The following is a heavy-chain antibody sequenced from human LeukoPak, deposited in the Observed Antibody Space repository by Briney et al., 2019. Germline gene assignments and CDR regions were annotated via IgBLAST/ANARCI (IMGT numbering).Heavy chain of an antibody. CDR1: GFTFSSYE. CDR2: ISSSGSTI. V-gene: IGHV3-48*03. J-gene: IGHJ3*02. Sequence: GGSLRLSCAASGFTFSSYEMNWVRQAPGKGLEWVSYISSSGSTIYYADSVKGRFTISRDNAKNSLYLQMNSLRAEDTALYHCARDRIIGYSSGRGAFDIWGQGTMVTVSS. CDR3: ARDRIIGYSSGRGAFDI. D-gene: IGHD6-19*01.